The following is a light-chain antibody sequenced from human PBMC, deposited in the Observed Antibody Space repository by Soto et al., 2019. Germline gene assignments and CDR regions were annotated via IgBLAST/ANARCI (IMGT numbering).Light chain of an antibody. CDR1: SGHSNYA. J-gene: IGLJ2*01. Sequence: QPVLTQSPSASASLGASVKLTCTLSSGHSNYAIAWHQQQSEKGPRYLMKLNSDGSHSKGDGIPDRFSGSSSGAERYLTISSLQSEDEADYYCQTWGSRIVVFGGGTQLTVL. CDR2: LNSDGSH. V-gene: IGLV4-69*01. CDR3: QTWGSRIVV.